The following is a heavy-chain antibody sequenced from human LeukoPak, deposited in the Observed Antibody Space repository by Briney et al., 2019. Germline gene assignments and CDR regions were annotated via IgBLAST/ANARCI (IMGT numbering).Heavy chain of an antibody. Sequence: TGGSLRLSCAVSGLTFSNFKMNWVRQAPGKGLEWVSYISDSGRTTFYADSVKGRFTISRDNAKNSLYLQMSSLRAEDTAVYYCAKVKVVGYSTFDYWGQGALVTVSS. D-gene: IGHD2-8*01. CDR3: AKVKVVGYSTFDY. CDR2: ISDSGRTT. J-gene: IGHJ4*02. CDR1: GLTFSNFK. V-gene: IGHV3-48*03.